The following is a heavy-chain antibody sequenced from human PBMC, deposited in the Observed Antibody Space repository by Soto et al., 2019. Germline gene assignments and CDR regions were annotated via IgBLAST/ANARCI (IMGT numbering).Heavy chain of an antibody. Sequence: QVQLQESGPGLVKPSQTLSLTCTVSGGSFSRGDYYWGWIRKPPGKGLVWIGYIYYSGSTYYNPSLKSRVTISVDTSKNQFSLKLIPVTAADTAVYDCATARVARYFDYWGQGTLVTVSS. J-gene: IGHJ4*02. D-gene: IGHD5-12*01. CDR1: GGSFSRGDYY. CDR2: IYYSGST. V-gene: IGHV4-30-4*01. CDR3: ATARVARYFDY.